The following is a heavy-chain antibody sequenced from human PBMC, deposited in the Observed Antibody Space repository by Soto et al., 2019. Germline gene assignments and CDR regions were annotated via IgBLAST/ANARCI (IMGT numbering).Heavy chain of an antibody. Sequence: QVQLVESGGGVVQPGRSLRLSCAASGFSFSSYAMHWVRQAPGKGLEWVAVISYDGSNKYYADSVKGRFTISRDNSKNTLSLQMNSLRAEDTAVYYCARGWGAYSSSSEFDYWGQGTLVTVSS. CDR3: ARGWGAYSSSSEFDY. CDR1: GFSFSSYA. CDR2: ISYDGSNK. J-gene: IGHJ4*02. D-gene: IGHD6-6*01. V-gene: IGHV3-30-3*01.